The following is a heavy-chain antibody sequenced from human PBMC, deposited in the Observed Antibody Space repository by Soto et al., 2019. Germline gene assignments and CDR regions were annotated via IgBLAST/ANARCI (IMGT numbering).Heavy chain of an antibody. Sequence: QVQLVQSGAEVKKPGASVKVSCKASGYTFTSYGISWVRQAPGQGLEWIGWISAYNGNTNYAQQLQGGATLSTDTDKRTAYMMPKSLSSDDTAAYSCAREDPPSYTWGQGTLVTVYS. V-gene: IGHV1-18*01. D-gene: IGHD5-18*01. CDR3: AREDPPSYT. J-gene: IGHJ5*02. CDR1: GYTFTSYG. CDR2: ISAYNGNT.